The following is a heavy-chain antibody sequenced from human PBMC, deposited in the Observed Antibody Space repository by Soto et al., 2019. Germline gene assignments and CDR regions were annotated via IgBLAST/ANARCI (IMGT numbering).Heavy chain of an antibody. J-gene: IGHJ4*02. CDR1: GGSISSGGYY. V-gene: IGHV4-31*03. D-gene: IGHD5-18*01. CDR3: ARDGRYSYGPYYFDY. CDR2: IYYSGST. Sequence: SETLSLTCTVSGGSISSGGYYWSWIRQHPGKGLEWIGYIYYSGSTYYNPSLKSRVTISVDTSKNQFSLKLSSVTAADTAVYYCARDGRYSYGPYYFDYWGQGTLVTVSS.